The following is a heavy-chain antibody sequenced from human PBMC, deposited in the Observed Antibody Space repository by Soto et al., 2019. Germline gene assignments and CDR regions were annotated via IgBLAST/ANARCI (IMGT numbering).Heavy chain of an antibody. CDR2: IWYDGSNK. J-gene: IGHJ4*02. V-gene: IGHV3-33*03. D-gene: IGHD3-16*01. CDR3: ARGARDFDY. Sequence: GGSLRLSCAASAFTFDAYVMHWVRQAPGRGLEWVALIWYDGSNKYYGDSVKGRFTISRDNSKNTLYLQMNSLRDEDTAVYYCARGARDFDYWGQGTLVTVSS. CDR1: AFTFDAYV.